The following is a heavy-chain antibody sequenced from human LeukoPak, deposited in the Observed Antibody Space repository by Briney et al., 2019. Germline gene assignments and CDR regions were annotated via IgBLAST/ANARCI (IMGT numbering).Heavy chain of an antibody. Sequence: ASVKVSCKASVGTFSSYAISWVRQAPRQALEWMVGSIPLFCTANYAQKFQGRVTLTADECTSTAYMELSSLRSEDTAAYYCARDWRSSSWYRDYYYYYMDVWGKGTTVTVSS. D-gene: IGHD6-13*01. J-gene: IGHJ6*03. V-gene: IGHV1-69*13. CDR3: ARDWRSSSWYRDYYYYYMDV. CDR1: VGTFSSYA. CDR2: SIPLFCTA.